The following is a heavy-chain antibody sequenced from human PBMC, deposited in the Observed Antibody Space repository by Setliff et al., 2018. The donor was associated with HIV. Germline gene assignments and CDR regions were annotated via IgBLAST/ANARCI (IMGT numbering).Heavy chain of an antibody. V-gene: IGHV3-49*04. CDR2: IGSTAYGGPP. CDR3: AKEGTSGWVLIDY. CDR1: GFTFGDYA. Sequence: GGSLRLSCTTSGFTFGDYAVSWVRQAPGKGLEWVGFIGSTAYGGPPEYAASVKGRFTISRDNSKSIAYLQMDSLKTEDTAVYYCAKEGTSGWVLIDYWGQGTLVTVSS. J-gene: IGHJ4*02. D-gene: IGHD2-2*01.